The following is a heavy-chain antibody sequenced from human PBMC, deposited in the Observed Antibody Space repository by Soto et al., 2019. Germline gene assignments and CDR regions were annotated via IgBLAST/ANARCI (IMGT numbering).Heavy chain of an antibody. J-gene: IGHJ6*02. CDR2: ISTSNGYT. Sequence: QVQLVQSAGEVKEPGASLKVACKASGYSFSTYGISWVRQAPGQGLEWMGWISTSNGYTNYAQKFQGRVSMTTDTSKTTADLEVRSMRSDDTAFYFCARDRSFALLEWSPSDSYGMDVWGQGTSVTVSS. CDR3: ARDRSFALLEWSPSDSYGMDV. D-gene: IGHD3-3*02. V-gene: IGHV1-18*01. CDR1: GYSFSTYG.